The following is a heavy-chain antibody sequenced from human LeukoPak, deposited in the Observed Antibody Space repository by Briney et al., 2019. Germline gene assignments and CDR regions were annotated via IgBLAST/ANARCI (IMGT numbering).Heavy chain of an antibody. CDR3: ARGFTYYYDSSGYPILGY. CDR1: GYTFTSYA. D-gene: IGHD3-22*01. Sequence: ASVKVSCKASGYTFTSYAMHWVRQAPGQGLEWMGWISAYNGNTNYAQKLQDRVTMTTDTPTSTAYMELRSLRSDDTAVYYCARGFTYYYDSSGYPILGYWGQGTLVTVSS. CDR2: ISAYNGNT. J-gene: IGHJ4*02. V-gene: IGHV1-18*04.